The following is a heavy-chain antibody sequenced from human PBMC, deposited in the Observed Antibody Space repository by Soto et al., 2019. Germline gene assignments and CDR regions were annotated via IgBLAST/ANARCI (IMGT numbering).Heavy chain of an antibody. CDR1: AGSISTINYY. Sequence: PSETLSLTCTVSAGSISTINYYWSWIRQHPEKGLEWIGYISYSGSTFYPSSLKSRVTISLDTSKKQFSLTLTSVTAADTAVYYCARSAQWDGFDPWGQGTMVTVSS. CDR3: ARSAQWDGFDP. J-gene: IGHJ3*01. CDR2: ISYSGST. V-gene: IGHV4-31*02. D-gene: IGHD2-8*01.